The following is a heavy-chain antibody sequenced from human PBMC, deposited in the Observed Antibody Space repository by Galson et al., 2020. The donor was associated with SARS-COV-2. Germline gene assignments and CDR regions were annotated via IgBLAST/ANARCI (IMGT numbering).Heavy chain of an antibody. V-gene: IGHV5-51*01. D-gene: IGHD3-22*01. CDR3: ARPYYYDTDRDFFDL. CDR2: IYPGNSDT. CDR1: EYSFSNFW. Sequence: GESLKISCQAFEYSFSNFWIGWVRQMPGKDLEWMGIIYPGNSDTRYSPSFQGQVIISADKSIDTAYLEWSSLKASDTAIYYCARPYYYDTDRDFFDLWGQGTMVTVSS. J-gene: IGHJ3*01.